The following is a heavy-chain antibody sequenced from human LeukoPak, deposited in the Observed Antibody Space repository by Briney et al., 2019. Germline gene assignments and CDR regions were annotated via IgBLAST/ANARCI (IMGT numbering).Heavy chain of an antibody. J-gene: IGHJ5*02. V-gene: IGHV3-74*01. D-gene: IGHD5-12*01. CDR3: ARDYFGYSGYDP. Sequence: PGGSLRLSCAASGFTFSSYFIHWVRQGPGKGLVWVSRIGSDGSSASSADSVKGRFTISRDNAKNTLYLQMNSLRAEDTAVYYCARDYFGYSGYDPTGQGTLVTVSS. CDR2: IGSDGSSA. CDR1: GFTFSSYF.